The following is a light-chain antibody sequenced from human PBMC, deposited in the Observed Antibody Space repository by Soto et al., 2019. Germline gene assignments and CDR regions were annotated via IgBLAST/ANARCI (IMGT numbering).Light chain of an antibody. V-gene: IGKV2-24*01. Sequence: DIVMTQTPLSSPVTVGQPASISCRSSQSLEHTDGNTYLSWLQQRPGQPPRLLMYKISNRFSGVPEKFSGSGAGTDFTLKISRGEAEDVGVYYCMQVTHFPFTFGPGTKLEIK. CDR1: QSLEHTDGNTY. CDR3: MQVTHFPFT. J-gene: IGKJ2*01. CDR2: KIS.